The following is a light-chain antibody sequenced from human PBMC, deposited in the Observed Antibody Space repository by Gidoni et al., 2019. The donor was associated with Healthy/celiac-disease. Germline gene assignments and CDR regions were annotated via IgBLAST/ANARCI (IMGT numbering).Light chain of an antibody. Sequence: EILLTQSPGTLSLSPGERATLSCRASQSVSSSYLAWYQQKPGQAPRLLIYGASSRATGIPDRFSGSGSGTDFTLTISRLEPEDFAVYYCQQYGSLTGTFGQGTKLEIK. V-gene: IGKV3-20*01. J-gene: IGKJ2*01. CDR3: QQYGSLTGT. CDR2: GAS. CDR1: QSVSSSY.